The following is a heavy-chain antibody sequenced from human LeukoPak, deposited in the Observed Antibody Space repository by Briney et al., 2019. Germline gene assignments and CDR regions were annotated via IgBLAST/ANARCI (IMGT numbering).Heavy chain of an antibody. CDR3: ARAYDISYDSSGYFDY. Sequence: PSQTLSLTCTVSGGSISSGGCYWSWLRQHPGTGLEWIGYIYYSGSTYYNPSLKSRVTISVDRSKNQFSLKLSSVTAADTAVYYCARAYDISYDSSGYFDYWGQGTLVTVSS. J-gene: IGHJ4*02. CDR1: GGSISSGGCY. CDR2: IYYSGST. D-gene: IGHD3-22*01. V-gene: IGHV4-31*03.